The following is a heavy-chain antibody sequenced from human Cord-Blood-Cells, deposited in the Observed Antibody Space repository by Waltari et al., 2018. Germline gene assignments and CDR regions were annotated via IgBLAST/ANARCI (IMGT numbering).Heavy chain of an antibody. CDR3: ARDRTGEVDGAFDI. V-gene: IGHV1-3*01. J-gene: IGHJ3*02. CDR1: GYTFTSYA. D-gene: IGHD7-27*01. CDR2: INAGNGNT. Sequence: QVQLVQSGAEVKKPGASVKVSCKASGYTFTSYAMHWVRQAPGQSLEWMGWINAGNGNTKYSQKFQGRVTITRDTSASTAYMELSSLRSEDTAVYYCARDRTGEVDGAFDIWGQGTMVTVSS.